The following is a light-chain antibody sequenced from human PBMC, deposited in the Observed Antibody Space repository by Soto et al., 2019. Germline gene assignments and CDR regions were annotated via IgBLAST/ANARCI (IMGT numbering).Light chain of an antibody. Sequence: QSALTQPASVSGSPGQSITISCTETSSDVGGHNYVSWYQQHPGKAPKLMIYEVSNRPSGVSNRFSGSKSGNTASLTISGLQAEDEADYYCSSYTSSSTLYVFGTGTKVTVL. CDR2: EVS. V-gene: IGLV2-14*01. J-gene: IGLJ1*01. CDR3: SSYTSSSTLYV. CDR1: SSDVGGHNY.